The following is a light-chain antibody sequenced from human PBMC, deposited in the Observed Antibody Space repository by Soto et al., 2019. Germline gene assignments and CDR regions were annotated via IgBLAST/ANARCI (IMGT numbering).Light chain of an antibody. J-gene: IGKJ1*01. CDR1: ESVTDY. CDR2: DVS. CDR3: QHRNDWPWT. V-gene: IGKV3-11*01. Sequence: EIVLTQSPATLSLSPGEGGTLSCRASESVTDYLAWYQQKPGQAPRLLVYDVSNRAAGIPVRFSGSGSGTDFALTISSLEPEDFAVYFCQHRNDWPWTLGQGTKV.